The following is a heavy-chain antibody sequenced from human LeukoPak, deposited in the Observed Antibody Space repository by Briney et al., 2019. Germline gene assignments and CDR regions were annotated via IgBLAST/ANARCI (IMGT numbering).Heavy chain of an antibody. CDR2: ISAYNGNT. J-gene: IGHJ4*02. Sequence: ASVKVSCKASGYTFTSYGISWVRQAPGQGLEWMGWISAYNGNTNYAQKLQGRVTMTTDTSTSTAYMELRSLRSDDTAVYYCARGEMVRGVIITLYPDYWGQGTLVTVSS. D-gene: IGHD3-10*01. CDR3: ARGEMVRGVIITLYPDY. V-gene: IGHV1-18*01. CDR1: GYTFTSYG.